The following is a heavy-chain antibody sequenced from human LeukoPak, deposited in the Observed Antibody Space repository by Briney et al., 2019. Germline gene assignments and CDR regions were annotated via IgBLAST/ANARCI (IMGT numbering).Heavy chain of an antibody. D-gene: IGHD1-26*01. CDR3: ARERVGVKGSDAFDI. V-gene: IGHV4-59*01. J-gene: IGHJ3*02. CDR2: IYYSGYT. CDR1: GGSISSYY. Sequence: SETLSLTCTVSGGSISSYYWSWIRQPPGKGLEYIGYIYYSGYTNYNPSLKSRVTISVDTSKNQFSLKLSSVTAADTAVYYCARERVGVKGSDAFDIWGQGTMVTVSS.